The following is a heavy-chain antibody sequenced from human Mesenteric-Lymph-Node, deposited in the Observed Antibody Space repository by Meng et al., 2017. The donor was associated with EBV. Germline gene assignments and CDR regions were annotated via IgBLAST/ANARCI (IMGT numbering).Heavy chain of an antibody. J-gene: IGHJ5*02. CDR3: ARGRLVGAPDWFDP. CDR2: MNPNSGNT. CDR1: GYPFTSYD. D-gene: IGHD1-26*01. V-gene: IGHV1-8*01. Sequence: QVQVVQSGAEVKKPGGVVKVSCNASGYPFTSYDINWVRQATGQGLEWLGWMNPNSGNTGYARKFQGRVTMTRNTSISTAYMELSSLTSEDTAVYYCARGRLVGAPDWFDPWGQGTLVTVSS.